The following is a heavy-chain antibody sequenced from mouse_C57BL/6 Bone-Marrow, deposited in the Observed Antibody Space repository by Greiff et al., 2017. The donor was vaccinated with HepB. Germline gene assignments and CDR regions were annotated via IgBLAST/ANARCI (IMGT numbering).Heavy chain of an antibody. CDR1: GYTFTSYW. V-gene: IGHV1-64*01. Sequence: QVQLKQSGAELVKPGASVKLSCKASGYTFTSYWMHWVKQRPGQGLEWIGMIHPNSGSTNYNEKFKSKATLTVDKSSSTSYMQLSSLTSEDSAVYYCARWLGTYWGQGTLVTVSA. CDR3: ARWLGTY. J-gene: IGHJ3*01. D-gene: IGHD2-2*01. CDR2: IHPNSGST.